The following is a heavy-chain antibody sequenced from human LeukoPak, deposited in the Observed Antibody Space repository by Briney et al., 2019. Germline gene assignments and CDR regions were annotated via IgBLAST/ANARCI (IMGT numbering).Heavy chain of an antibody. V-gene: IGHV1-46*01. D-gene: IGHD2-15*01. CDR1: GYTFTSHY. J-gene: IGHJ2*01. CDR3: ARVVWDCSGGSCYSEATRQGDWYFDL. Sequence: ASVKVSCKASGYTFTSHYMHWVGQAPGQGLEWMGVINPRGGSTTYAQKFQGRVTMTRDTSTSTVYMELSSLRSEDTAVYYCARVVWDCSGGSCYSEATRQGDWYFDLWGRGTLVSVSS. CDR2: INPRGGST.